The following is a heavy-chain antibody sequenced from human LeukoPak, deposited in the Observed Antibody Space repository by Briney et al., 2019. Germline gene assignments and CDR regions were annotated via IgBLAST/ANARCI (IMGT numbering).Heavy chain of an antibody. CDR1: GFTFSSYA. J-gene: IGHJ4*02. CDR3: ARDQGGGTSY. V-gene: IGHV3-23*01. Sequence: GGSLRLSCAASGFTFSSYAMSWVRQAPGKGLEWVSAISGSGGSTYYADSVKGRFTISRDNAKNSLYLQMDSLRVEDTAVYYCARDQGGGTSYWGQGTLVTVSS. CDR2: ISGSGGST. D-gene: IGHD1-26*01.